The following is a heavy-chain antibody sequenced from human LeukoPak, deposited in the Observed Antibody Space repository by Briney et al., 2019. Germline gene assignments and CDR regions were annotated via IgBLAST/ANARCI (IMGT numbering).Heavy chain of an antibody. CDR3: TGGSGWYSPDY. V-gene: IGHV3-33*01. D-gene: IGHD6-19*01. Sequence: GGSLRLSCAASGFTFSSYGMHWVRQAPGKGLEWVAVIWYDGSNKYYADSVKGRFTISRDNSKNTLYLQMNRLKTEDTAVYYCTGGSGWYSPDYRGQGTLVTVSA. J-gene: IGHJ4*02. CDR2: IWYDGSNK. CDR1: GFTFSSYG.